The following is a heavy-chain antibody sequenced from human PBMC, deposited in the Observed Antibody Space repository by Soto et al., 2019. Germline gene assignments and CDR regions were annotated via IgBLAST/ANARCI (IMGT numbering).Heavy chain of an antibody. V-gene: IGHV4-59*01. CDR1: GGSISSYY. J-gene: IGHJ5*02. Sequence: SETLSLTCTVSGGSISSYYWSWIRQPPGRGPEWIGYIYYSGPTNYNPSLKSRVTISVDTSKNQFSLKLNSVTAADTAVYYCAGGDPPYSHFDPWGQGTPVTVSS. D-gene: IGHD2-15*01. CDR2: IYYSGPT. CDR3: AGGDPPYSHFDP.